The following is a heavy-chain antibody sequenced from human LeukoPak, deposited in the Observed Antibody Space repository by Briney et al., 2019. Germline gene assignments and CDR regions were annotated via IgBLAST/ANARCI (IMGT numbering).Heavy chain of an antibody. J-gene: IGHJ4*02. CDR3: AKDGATVTSFDY. CDR2: ISYDGRNK. V-gene: IGHV3-30*18. Sequence: GRSLRLSCAASGFTFSSYGMHWVRQAPGKGLEWVAVISYDGRNKYYADSVKGRFTISRDNSKNTLYLQMNSLRAEDTAVYYCAKDGATVTSFDYWGQGTLVTVSS. CDR1: GFTFSSYG. D-gene: IGHD4-17*01.